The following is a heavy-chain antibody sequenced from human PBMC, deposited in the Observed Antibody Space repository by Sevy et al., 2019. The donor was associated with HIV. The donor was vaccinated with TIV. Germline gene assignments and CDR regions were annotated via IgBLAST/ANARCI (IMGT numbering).Heavy chain of an antibody. CDR1: GYTFIDYY. D-gene: IGHD4-17*01. CDR3: AKGGGRGYGGNSGWFDP. CDR2: INPNSDGT. J-gene: IGHJ5*02. Sequence: ASVKVSCKASGYTFIDYYMHWVRQAPGQGLEWMGWINPNSDGTNYERKFQGRVTMTSDTSIRTAYMELSRLRSDDTAVYYCAKGGGRGYGGNSGWFDPWGQGTLVTVSS. V-gene: IGHV1-2*02.